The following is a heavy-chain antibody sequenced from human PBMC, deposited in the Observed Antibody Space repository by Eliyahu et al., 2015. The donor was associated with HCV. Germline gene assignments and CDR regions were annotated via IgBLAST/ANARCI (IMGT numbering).Heavy chain of an antibody. D-gene: IGHD2-15*01. CDR2: INPNSGGT. CDR1: GXTFTGYY. J-gene: IGHJ5*02. V-gene: IGHV1-2*02. CDR3: ARDPTLYCSGGSCYSRNWFDP. Sequence: QVQLVQSGAEVKKPGASVKVSCKASGXTFTGYYMHWVRXAPGQGLEWMGWINPNSGGTNYAQKFQGRVTMTRDTSISTAYMELSRLRSDDTAVYYCARDPTLYCSGGSCYSRNWFDPWGQGTLVTVSS.